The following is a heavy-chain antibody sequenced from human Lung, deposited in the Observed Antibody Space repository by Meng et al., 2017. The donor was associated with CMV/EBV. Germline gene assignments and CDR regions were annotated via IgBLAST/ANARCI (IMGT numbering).Heavy chain of an antibody. V-gene: IGHV4-4*02. CDR3: ARIERRRILKYCGSDCSTTDY. CDR1: SSNW. Sequence: SSNWWKWVGKVAGKGMEWIGEIYNSGRTNYNQYIKSRVTISVDKFKNQFSLKLGSVTAADTAVYYCARIERRRILKYCGSDCSTTDYWGQGTLVTVSS. D-gene: IGHD2-21*02. J-gene: IGHJ4*02. CDR2: IYNSGRT.